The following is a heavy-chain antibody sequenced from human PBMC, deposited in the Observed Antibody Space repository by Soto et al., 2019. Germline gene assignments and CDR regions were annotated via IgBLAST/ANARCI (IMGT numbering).Heavy chain of an antibody. V-gene: IGHV4-4*07. CDR1: GGSISSYY. CDR3: ARGLQLFRLNYYGMDV. Sequence: SETLSLTCTVSGGSISSYYWSWIRQPAGKGLEWIGRIYTSGSTNYNPSLKSRVTMSVDTSKNQFSLKLSSVTAADTAVYYCARGLQLFRLNYYGMDVWGQGTTVTVSS. D-gene: IGHD5-18*01. CDR2: IYTSGST. J-gene: IGHJ6*02.